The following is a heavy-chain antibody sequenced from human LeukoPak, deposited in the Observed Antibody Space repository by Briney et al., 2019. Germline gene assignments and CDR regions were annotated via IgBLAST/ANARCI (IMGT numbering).Heavy chain of an antibody. CDR1: GGTFSSYA. J-gene: IGHJ4*02. CDR3: ARARIPFGVVIPWDY. V-gene: IGHV1-69*13. Sequence: SVKVSCKASGGTFSSYAISWVRQAPGQGLEWMGGIIPIFGTADYAQKFQGRATITADESTSTAYMELSSLRSEDTAVYYCARARIPFGVVIPWDYWGQGTLVTVSS. D-gene: IGHD3-3*01. CDR2: IIPIFGTA.